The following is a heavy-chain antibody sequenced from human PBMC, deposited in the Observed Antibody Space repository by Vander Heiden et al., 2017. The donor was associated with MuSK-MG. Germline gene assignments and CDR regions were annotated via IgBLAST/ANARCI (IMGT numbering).Heavy chain of an antibody. CDR2: ISYDGSNK. V-gene: IGHV3-30*18. CDR1: GFTFSSYG. CDR3: AKTFCGGDCYSGARDAFDI. Sequence: QVQLVESGGGVVQPGRSLRLSCAASGFTFSSYGMHWVRQAPGKGLEGVAVISYDGSNKYYADSVKGRFTISRDNSKNTLYLQMNSLRAEDTAVYYCAKTFCGGDCYSGARDAFDIWGQGTMVTVSS. D-gene: IGHD2-21*01. J-gene: IGHJ3*02.